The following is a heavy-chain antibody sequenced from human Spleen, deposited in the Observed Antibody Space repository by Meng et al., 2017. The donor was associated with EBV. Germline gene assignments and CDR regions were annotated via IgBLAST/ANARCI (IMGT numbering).Heavy chain of an antibody. V-gene: IGHV4-34*01. CDR1: GGSFSGYY. CDR2: IHYGGST. Sequence: QLQLKQWAAGLLRPSEPLSLTCGIHGGSFSGYYWSWLRQPPGKGLGWIGEIHYGGSTKYNPSLESRATISGDTSKNQFSLILTSVTAADTAVYYCARDTEAPGTWFDYWGQGALVTVSS. CDR3: ARDTEAPGTWFDY. D-gene: IGHD6-13*01. J-gene: IGHJ4*02.